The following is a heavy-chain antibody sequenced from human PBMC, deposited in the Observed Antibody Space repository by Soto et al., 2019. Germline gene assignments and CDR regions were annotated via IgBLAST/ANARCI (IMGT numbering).Heavy chain of an antibody. CDR1: GGTFSSYT. CDR2: IIPILGNT. D-gene: IGHD3-3*01. CDR3: ARSHRYDFWSGYEQRYFDY. J-gene: IGHJ4*02. V-gene: IGHV1-18*01. Sequence: ASVKVSCKASGGTFSSYTISWVRQAPGQGLEWMGRIIPILGNTNYAQKLQGRVTMTTDTSTSTAYMELRSLRSDDTAVYYCARSHRYDFWSGYEQRYFDYWGQGTLVTVSS.